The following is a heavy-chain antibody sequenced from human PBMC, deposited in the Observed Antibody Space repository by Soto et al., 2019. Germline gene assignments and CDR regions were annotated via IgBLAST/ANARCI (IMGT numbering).Heavy chain of an antibody. D-gene: IGHD2-15*01. CDR1: GVVFSTYA. CDR3: ARDWCTTDACYSGVEY. J-gene: IGHJ4*02. V-gene: IGHV1-69*01. CDR2: IIPVFGAP. Sequence: QVQLVQSGAEVKRPGSSVKVSCKASGVVFSTYAVTWVRQAPGQGLEWMGVIIPVFGAPKYAQRFQGRVTITADESTSTAYMELTSLRSEDTAIYYCARDWCTTDACYSGVEYWGQGTLVTVSS.